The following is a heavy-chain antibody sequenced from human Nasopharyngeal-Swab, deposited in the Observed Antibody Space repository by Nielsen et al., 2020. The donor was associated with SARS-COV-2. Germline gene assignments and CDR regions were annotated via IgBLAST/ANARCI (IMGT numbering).Heavy chain of an antibody. V-gene: IGHV1-58*01. CDR2: IVVGSGNT. J-gene: IGHJ4*02. CDR3: AGGYSSGGSCYPPEGY. CDR1: GFTFTSSA. D-gene: IGHD2-15*01. Sequence: SVKVSCKASGFTFTSSAVQWVRQARGQRLEWIGWIVVGSGNTNYAQKFQERVTITRDMSTSTAYMELSSLRSEDTAVYYCAGGYSSGGSCYPPEGYWGQGTLVTVSS.